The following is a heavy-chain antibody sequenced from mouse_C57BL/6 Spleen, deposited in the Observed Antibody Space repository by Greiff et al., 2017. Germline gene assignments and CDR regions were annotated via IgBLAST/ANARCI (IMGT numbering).Heavy chain of an antibody. CDR1: GFTFSSYA. D-gene: IGHD1-1*01. V-gene: IGHV5-4*01. Sequence: EVQLVESGGGLVKPGGSLKLSCAASGFTFSSYAMSWVRQTPEKRLEWVATISDGGSYTYYPDNVKGRFTISRDNAKNNLYLQMSHLKSEDTAMYYCAREEGLLGAIDYWGQGTSVTVSS. CDR2: ISDGGSYT. J-gene: IGHJ4*01. CDR3: AREEGLLGAIDY.